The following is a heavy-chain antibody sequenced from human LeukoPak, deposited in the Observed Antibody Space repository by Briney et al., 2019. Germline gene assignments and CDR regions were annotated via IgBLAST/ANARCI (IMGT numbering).Heavy chain of an antibody. Sequence: ASVKVSCKASGDTFTGYYMHWVRLAPGQGLEGIGWINEKTSATNYAQKFRGRVTMARETSIRTVYMELRSLRSDDTALYYCARDSGYPHYFDFWGRGTLVTVSS. D-gene: IGHD3-22*01. CDR3: ARDSGYPHYFDF. J-gene: IGHJ4*02. CDR2: INEKTSAT. CDR1: GDTFTGYY. V-gene: IGHV1-2*02.